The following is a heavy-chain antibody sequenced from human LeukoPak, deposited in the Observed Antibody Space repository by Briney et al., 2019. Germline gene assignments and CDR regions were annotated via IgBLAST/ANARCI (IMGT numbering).Heavy chain of an antibody. D-gene: IGHD3-10*01. J-gene: IGHJ5*02. Sequence: QPGGSLRLSCAASGFTFSNSWMLWVRQAPGKGLVWVSRVSSDGNSINYADSVKGRFTISRDNAKNTLYLQMNSLRAEDTAVYYCALEEVTRATPHHWGQGTLVTVSS. CDR2: VSSDGNSI. V-gene: IGHV3-74*01. CDR3: ALEEVTRATPHH. CDR1: GFTFSNSW.